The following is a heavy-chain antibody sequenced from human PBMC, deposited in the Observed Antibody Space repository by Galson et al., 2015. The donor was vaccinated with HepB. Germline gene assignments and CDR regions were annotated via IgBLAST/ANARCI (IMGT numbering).Heavy chain of an antibody. V-gene: IGHV4-34*01. D-gene: IGHD3-3*01. J-gene: IGHJ6*03. Sequence: TLSLTCAVYGGSFSGYYWSWIRQPPGKGLEWIGETNHSGSTNYNPSLKSRVTISVDTSKNQFSLELSSVTAADTAVYYCARGPRVLRFLEWLSKLYYYYYYMDVWGKGTTVTVSS. CDR1: GGSFSGYY. CDR2: TNHSGST. CDR3: ARGPRVLRFLEWLSKLYYYYYYMDV.